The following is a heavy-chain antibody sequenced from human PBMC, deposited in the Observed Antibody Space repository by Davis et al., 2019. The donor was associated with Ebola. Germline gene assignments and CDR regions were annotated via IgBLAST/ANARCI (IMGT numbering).Heavy chain of an antibody. CDR3: ARVPLWLQYYFDY. CDR1: GFTFSSYS. Sequence: PGGSLRLSCAASGFTFSSYSMNWVRQAPGKGLEWVSSISSSSSYIYYADSVKGRFTISRDNAKNSLYLQMNSLRAEDTAVYYCARVPLWLQYYFDYWGQGTLVTVSS. D-gene: IGHD5-18*01. CDR2: ISSSSSYI. V-gene: IGHV3-21*01. J-gene: IGHJ4*02.